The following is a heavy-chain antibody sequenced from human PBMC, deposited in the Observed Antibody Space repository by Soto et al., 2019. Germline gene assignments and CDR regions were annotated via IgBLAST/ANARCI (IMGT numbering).Heavy chain of an antibody. CDR1: GYSFAVYW. J-gene: IGHJ4*02. Sequence: GESLKLSCKGSGYSFAVYWITCVLQKPGKGLEWMGRIDPSDSQTYYSPSFRGHVTISVTKSITTVFLQWSSLRASDTAMYYCARQIYDSDTGPNFQYYFDSWGQGTPVTVSS. CDR2: IDPSDSQT. D-gene: IGHD5-18*01. V-gene: IGHV5-10-1*01. CDR3: ARQIYDSDTGPNFQYYFDS.